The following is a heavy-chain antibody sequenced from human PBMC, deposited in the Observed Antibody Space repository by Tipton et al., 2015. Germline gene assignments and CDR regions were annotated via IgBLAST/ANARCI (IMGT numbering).Heavy chain of an antibody. J-gene: IGHJ2*01. V-gene: IGHV3-7*01. CDR2: INKDGSEK. CDR3: ARDATRGGDIDF. CDR1: GFSFTSYW. Sequence: FLRLSCTASGFSFTSYWMSWVRQVSGKRLEWVAQINKDGSEKYFADSVKGRFTISRDNPKNSLYLQMNSLRVEDTAVYYCARDATRGGDIDFWGRGTLVTVSS. D-gene: IGHD3-10*01.